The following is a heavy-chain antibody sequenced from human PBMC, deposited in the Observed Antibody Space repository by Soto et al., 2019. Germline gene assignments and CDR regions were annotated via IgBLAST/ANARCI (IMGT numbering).Heavy chain of an antibody. V-gene: IGHV3-30-3*01. J-gene: IGHJ6*02. D-gene: IGHD6-13*01. CDR3: ARDCLSQLDHYYYYGMDV. CDR1: GFTFSSYA. Sequence: QVQLVESGGGVVQPGRSLRLSCAASGFTFSSYAMHWARQAPGKGLGWVAVISYDGSNKYYADSVKGRFTISRDNSKNTLYLQMNSLRAEDTAVYYCARDCLSQLDHYYYYGMDVWGQGTTVTVSS. CDR2: ISYDGSNK.